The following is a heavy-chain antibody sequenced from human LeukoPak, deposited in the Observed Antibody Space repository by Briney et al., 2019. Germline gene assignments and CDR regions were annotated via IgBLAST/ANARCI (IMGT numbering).Heavy chain of an antibody. CDR2: IYHSGST. CDR1: GGSISSGGYS. V-gene: IGHV4-30-2*01. Sequence: PSETPSLTCAVSGGSISSGGYSWSWIRQPPGKGLEWIGYIYHSGSTYYNPSLKSRVTISVDRSKNQFSLKLSSVTAADTAVYYCARDSGYCSSTSCYNWFDPWGQGTLVTVSS. D-gene: IGHD2-2*03. J-gene: IGHJ5*02. CDR3: ARDSGYCSSTSCYNWFDP.